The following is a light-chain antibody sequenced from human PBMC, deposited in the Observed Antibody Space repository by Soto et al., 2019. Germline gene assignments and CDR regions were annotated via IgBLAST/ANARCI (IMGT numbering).Light chain of an antibody. CDR3: SSYTSSSTS. CDR2: DVS. Sequence: QSVLTQPASVSGSPGQSITISCTGTSSDAGGYNYVSWYQQHPGEAPKLMIYDVSNRPSGVSNRFSGSKSGNTASLTISGLQAEDEADYYCSSYTSSSTSFGTGTKVTVL. V-gene: IGLV2-14*01. J-gene: IGLJ1*01. CDR1: SSDAGGYNY.